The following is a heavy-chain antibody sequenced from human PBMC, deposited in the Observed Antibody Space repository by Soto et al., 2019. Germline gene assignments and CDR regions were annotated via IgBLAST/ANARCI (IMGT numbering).Heavy chain of an antibody. CDR1: GYTFTSYG. V-gene: IGHV1-18*01. Sequence: ASVKVSCKASGYTFTSYGISWVRQAPGQGLERMGWISAYNGNTNYAQKLQGRVTMTTDTSTSTAYMELRSLRSDDTAVYYCARGLTRSYGDYAYYYYYGMDVWGQGTTVTVSS. CDR2: ISAYNGNT. D-gene: IGHD4-17*01. CDR3: ARGLTRSYGDYAYYYYYGMDV. J-gene: IGHJ6*02.